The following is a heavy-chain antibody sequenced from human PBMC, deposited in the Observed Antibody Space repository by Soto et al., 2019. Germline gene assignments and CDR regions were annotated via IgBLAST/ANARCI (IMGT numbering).Heavy chain of an antibody. D-gene: IGHD6-6*01. Sequence: PXETLYLTCAVSGYSISSGYYWCYIRQPPGKGLEWIGSIYHSGSTYYNPSLKSRVTISVDTSKNQFSLKLSSVTAADTAVYYCARHPSSSSGWFDPWGQGTLVTVSS. V-gene: IGHV4-38-2*01. J-gene: IGHJ5*02. CDR2: IYHSGST. CDR3: ARHPSSSSGWFDP. CDR1: GYSISSGYY.